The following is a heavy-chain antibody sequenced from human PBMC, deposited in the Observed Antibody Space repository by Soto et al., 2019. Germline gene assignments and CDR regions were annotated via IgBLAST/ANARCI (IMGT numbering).Heavy chain of an antibody. CDR2: IYSGGST. J-gene: IGHJ4*02. CDR3: AGYSHKGD. Sequence: LVESVGGLVQPGGSLRLSCAASGFTVSNNYMSWVRQAPGKGLEWVSLIYSGGSTHYADSVKGRFTISRDNSKNTLYLQMSRLRVEDTAVYYCAGYSHKGDWGQGTLVTVSS. V-gene: IGHV3-66*01. CDR1: GFTVSNNY. D-gene: IGHD1-26*01.